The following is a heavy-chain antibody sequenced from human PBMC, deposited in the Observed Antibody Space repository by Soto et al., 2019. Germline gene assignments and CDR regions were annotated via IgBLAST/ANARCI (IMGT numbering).Heavy chain of an antibody. Sequence: SEILSLPCAVSGYSISRSNWWGWIRQPPGKGLEWIGYIYYSGTTYYNPSLKSRVTMSVDTSKNQFSLKLTSVTAVDTAVYYCAGQPTAVSYYNLGSYYYYSAMDVWGQGTTVTVSS. D-gene: IGHD3-10*01. CDR2: IYYSGTT. CDR3: AGQPTAVSYYNLGSYYYYSAMDV. J-gene: IGHJ6*02. CDR1: GYSISRSNW. V-gene: IGHV4-28*01.